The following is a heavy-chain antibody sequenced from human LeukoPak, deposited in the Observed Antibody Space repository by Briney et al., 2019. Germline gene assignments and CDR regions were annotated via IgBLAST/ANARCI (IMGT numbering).Heavy chain of an antibody. Sequence: SGPAPVKPTQTLTLTCTFSGFSVSTSGMCVGWIRQPPGKALEWLARIDWNNDKYYSTSLKTRLTISKDTSKNQVVLTMTNMDPVDTATYYCARFYYLEPGRYGSFLDYWGQGTLVTVSS. D-gene: IGHD2-15*01. J-gene: IGHJ4*02. CDR2: IDWNNDK. V-gene: IGHV2-70*11. CDR3: ARFYYLEPGRYGSFLDY. CDR1: GFSVSTSGMC.